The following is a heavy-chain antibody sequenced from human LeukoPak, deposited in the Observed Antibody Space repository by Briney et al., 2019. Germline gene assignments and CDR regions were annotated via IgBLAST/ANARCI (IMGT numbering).Heavy chain of an antibody. Sequence: GESLRLSCAASGFTFSSYAVSWVRQAPGKGLEWVSAISGNGSSSYYAACESGRVTISRDNPKSTLYLQMSSLRAEDTAVYYCARDVFDWLFEDLEIGVYFDYWGQGTLVTVSS. CDR1: GFTFSSYA. CDR3: ARDVFDWLFEDLEIGVYFDY. CDR2: ISGNGSSS. J-gene: IGHJ4*02. D-gene: IGHD3-9*01. V-gene: IGHV3-23*01.